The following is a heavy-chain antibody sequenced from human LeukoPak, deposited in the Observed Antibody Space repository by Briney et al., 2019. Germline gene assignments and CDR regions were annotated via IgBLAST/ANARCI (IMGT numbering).Heavy chain of an antibody. J-gene: IGHJ5*02. CDR3: ARDPRGYSYGSS. CDR1: GYTFTGYY. Sequence: GASVKVSCKASGYTFTGYYMHWVRQAPGQGLGWMGWINPNSGGTNYAQKFQGRVTMTRDTSISTAYMELSRLKSDDTAVYYCARDPRGYSYGSSWGQGTLVTVSS. V-gene: IGHV1-2*02. D-gene: IGHD5-18*01. CDR2: INPNSGGT.